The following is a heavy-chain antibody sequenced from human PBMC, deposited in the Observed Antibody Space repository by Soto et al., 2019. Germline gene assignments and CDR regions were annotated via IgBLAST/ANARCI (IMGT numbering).Heavy chain of an antibody. J-gene: IGHJ4*02. CDR3: ARGHHIAAAGFFSDGSYFDY. CDR1: GGSISSGGYY. V-gene: IGHV4-31*03. CDR2: IYYSGST. Sequence: SETLSLTCTVSGGSISSGGYYWSWIRQHPGKGLEWIGYIYYSGSTYYNPSLKSRVTISVDTSKNQFSLKLSSVTAADTAVYYCARGHHIAAAGFFSDGSYFDYWGQGTLVTVSS. D-gene: IGHD6-13*01.